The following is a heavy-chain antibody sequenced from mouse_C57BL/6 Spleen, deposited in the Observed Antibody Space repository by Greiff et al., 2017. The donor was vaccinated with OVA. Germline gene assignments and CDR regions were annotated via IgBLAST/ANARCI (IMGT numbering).Heavy chain of an antibody. V-gene: IGHV1-54*01. CDR3: ARWGLGLYAMDY. CDR2: INPGSGGT. Sequence: QVQLQQSGAELVRPGTSVKVSCKASGYAFTNYLIEWVKQRPGQGLEWIGVINPGSGGTNYTEKFKGKATLTADKSSSTAYMQLSSLTSEDSAGYFCARWGLGLYAMDYWGQGTSVTVSS. CDR1: GYAFTNYL. J-gene: IGHJ4*01.